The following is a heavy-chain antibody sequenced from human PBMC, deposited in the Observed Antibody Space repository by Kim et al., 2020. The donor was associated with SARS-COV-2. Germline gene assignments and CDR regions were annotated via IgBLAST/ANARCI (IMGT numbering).Heavy chain of an antibody. CDR2: INPDGSIT. CDR1: GLTFSGYW. J-gene: IGHJ4*02. D-gene: IGHD6-19*01. CDR3: ARGTLQPAGTDY. Sequence: GGSLRLSCAASGLTFSGYWIHWVRQAPGKGLAWVSRINPDGSITTYADSVKGRFTISRDDAKNTLYLQMNSLRVEDTAVYYSARGTLQPAGTDYWGQGTLVTVSS. V-gene: IGHV3-74*01.